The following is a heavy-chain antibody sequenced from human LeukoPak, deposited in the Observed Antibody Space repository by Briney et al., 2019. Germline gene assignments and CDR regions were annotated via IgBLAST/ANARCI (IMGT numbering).Heavy chain of an antibody. J-gene: IGHJ4*02. Sequence: GGSLRLSCAASGLTVSNNDVSWVRQAPGEGLEWVSVIDIRGDTYYAETVKGRFTISRDKSKNTVSLQMDSLRAEDTAVYFCARRTGYGYGLDCWGQGTLVTVSS. CDR3: ARRTGYGYGLDC. CDR2: IDIRGDT. D-gene: IGHD5-18*01. CDR1: GLTVSNND. V-gene: IGHV3-53*01.